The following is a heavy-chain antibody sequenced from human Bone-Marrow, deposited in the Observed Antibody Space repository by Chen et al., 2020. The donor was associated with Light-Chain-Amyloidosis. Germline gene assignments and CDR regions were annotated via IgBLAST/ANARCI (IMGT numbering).Heavy chain of an antibody. CDR1: GFSFSNYE. J-gene: IGHJ3*02. CDR2: ISTTGTTI. CDR3: ARDRWVARHFPGAVDI. D-gene: IGHD2-15*01. Sequence: EVQLVESGGGLVQPGGSLRRSCVASGFSFSNYEMNWVRQAPGQGLEWVSYISTTGTTIYYADFARGRFTISRDNAKNSLYLQMNSLRAEDTAVYYCARDRWVARHFPGAVDIWAKGQWSPSLQ. V-gene: IGHV3-48*03.